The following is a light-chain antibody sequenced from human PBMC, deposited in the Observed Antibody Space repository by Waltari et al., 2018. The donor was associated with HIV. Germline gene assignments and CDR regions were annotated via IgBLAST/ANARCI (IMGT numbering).Light chain of an antibody. CDR3: QSYDSSLSGSV. CDR1: SSNIGAGYD. CDR2: GNS. J-gene: IGLJ3*02. Sequence: QSVLTQPPSVSGVPGQRVTIPCTGSSSNIGAGYDVHWYQQLPGTAPKPLIYGNSNRPSGVPDRFSGSKSATSASLAITGLQAEDEADYYCQSYDSSLSGSVFGGGTKLTVL. V-gene: IGLV1-40*01.